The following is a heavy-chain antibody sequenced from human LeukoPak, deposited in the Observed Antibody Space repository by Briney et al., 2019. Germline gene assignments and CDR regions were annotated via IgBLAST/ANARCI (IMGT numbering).Heavy chain of an antibody. V-gene: IGHV1-18*01. J-gene: IGHJ4*02. CDR1: GYTFTSYG. Sequence: ASVKVSCKASGYTFTSYGISWVRQAPGQGLEWMGWISAYNGNTNYAQKLQGRVTMTTDTSTSTANMELRSLRSDDTAAYYCARVPFIAASDYWGQGTLVTVSS. D-gene: IGHD6-6*01. CDR2: ISAYNGNT. CDR3: ARVPFIAASDY.